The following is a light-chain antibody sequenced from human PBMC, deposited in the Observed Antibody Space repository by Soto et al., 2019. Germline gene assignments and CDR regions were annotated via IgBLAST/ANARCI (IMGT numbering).Light chain of an antibody. CDR1: QSVGSKY. V-gene: IGKV3-20*01. Sequence: EIVLTQSPGSLYLSPGERATISCRASQSVGSKYLVWYQQKPGQAPRLLIYGTSTRVPGIPDRFSGSGSGTDFTLTISRLEIEDFAVYYCQQFDIPPRTFGQGTRVEIK. CDR2: GTS. CDR3: QQFDIPPRT. J-gene: IGKJ1*01.